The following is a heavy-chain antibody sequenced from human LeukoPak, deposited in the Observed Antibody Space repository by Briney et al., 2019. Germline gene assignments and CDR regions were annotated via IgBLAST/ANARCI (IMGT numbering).Heavy chain of an antibody. V-gene: IGHV5-51*01. J-gene: IGHJ4*02. CDR2: IYPGDSDT. Sequence: GESLKISCKASGYSFSSYWIAWVRQMPGKGLGWMGIIYPGDSDTRYSPSFQGQVTISADKSISTAYLQWSSLKASDSAIYYCARRQREWLNRPLDYWGQGTLVTVSS. D-gene: IGHD6-19*01. CDR1: GYSFSSYW. CDR3: ARRQREWLNRPLDY.